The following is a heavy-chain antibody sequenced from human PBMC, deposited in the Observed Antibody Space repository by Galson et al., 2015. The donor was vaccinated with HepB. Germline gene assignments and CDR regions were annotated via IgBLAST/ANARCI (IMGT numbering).Heavy chain of an antibody. CDR2: ISYDGSNK. CDR1: GFTFSSYA. CDR3: AREKPRRYSGYGGAPFGY. D-gene: IGHD5-12*01. V-gene: IGHV3-30*04. J-gene: IGHJ4*02. Sequence: SLRLSCAASGFTFSSYAMHWVRQAPGKGLEWVAVISYDGSNKYYADSVKGRFTISRDNSKNTLYLQMNSLRAEDTAVYYCAREKPRRYSGYGGAPFGYWGQGTLVTVSS.